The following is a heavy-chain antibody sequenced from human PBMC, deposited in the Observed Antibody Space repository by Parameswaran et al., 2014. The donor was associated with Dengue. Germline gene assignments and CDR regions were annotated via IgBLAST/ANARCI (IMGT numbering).Heavy chain of an antibody. J-gene: IGHJ4*02. D-gene: IGHD6-13*01. CDR2: IYHSGST. CDR3: ARALAAAGIWAARYYFDY. V-gene: IGHV4-39*01. Sequence: WIRQPPGKGLEWIGSIYHSGSTYYNPSLKSRVTISVDTSKNQFSLKLSSVTAADTAVYYCARALAAAGIWAARYYFDYWGQGTLVTVSS.